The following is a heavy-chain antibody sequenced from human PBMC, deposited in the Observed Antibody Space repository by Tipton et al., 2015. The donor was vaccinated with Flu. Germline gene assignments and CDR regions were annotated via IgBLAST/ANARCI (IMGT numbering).Heavy chain of an antibody. J-gene: IGHJ3*02. CDR2: IYYSGST. Sequence: TLSLTCTVSGGSISSSSYYWGWIRQPPGKGLEWIGSIYYSGSTYYNPPLKSRVTISVDMSKNQFSLKLSSVTAADTAVYYCASTYGDYVDGDDAFDIWGQGTMVTVSS. CDR1: GGSISSSSYY. CDR3: ASTYGDYVDGDDAFDI. D-gene: IGHD4-17*01. V-gene: IGHV4-39*07.